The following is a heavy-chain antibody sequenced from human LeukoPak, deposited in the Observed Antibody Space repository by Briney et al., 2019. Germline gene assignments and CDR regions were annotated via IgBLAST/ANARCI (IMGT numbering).Heavy chain of an antibody. CDR3: ASQLQFSRGYYNILTGRYYYYMDV. V-gene: IGHV4-34*01. D-gene: IGHD3-9*01. J-gene: IGHJ6*03. CDR1: GGSFCGYY. Sequence: SETLSLTSAVYGGSFCGYYWSWIRQPPGKGLEWLGEINHSGSTNYNPSLKSRATTSVDTSKNQFSLKLSAVTAADTAVYYCASQLQFSRGYYNILTGRYYYYMDVWGKGTTVTVSS. CDR2: INHSGST.